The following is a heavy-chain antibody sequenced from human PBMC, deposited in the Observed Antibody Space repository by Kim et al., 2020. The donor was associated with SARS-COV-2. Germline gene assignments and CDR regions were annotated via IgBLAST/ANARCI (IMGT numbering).Heavy chain of an antibody. Sequence: PSLKSRVTISVDTSKNQFSLKLSSVTAADTAVYYCARLVYSGSYFAYFDYWGQGTLVTVSS. CDR3: ARLVYSGSYFAYFDY. V-gene: IGHV4-39*01. D-gene: IGHD1-26*01. J-gene: IGHJ4*02.